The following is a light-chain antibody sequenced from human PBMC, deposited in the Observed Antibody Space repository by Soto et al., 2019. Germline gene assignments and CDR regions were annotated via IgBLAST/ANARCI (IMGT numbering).Light chain of an antibody. CDR2: DGS. CDR1: QSVNSY. CDR3: QQRSDWPPIT. Sequence: EIVLTQSPDTLSLSPGDRATLSCRASQSVNSYLAWYQQKPGQAPRLLIYDGSNRATGIPARFSGSGSGTDFTLTISSLEPEDFAVYYCQQRSDWPPITFGQGTRLDMK. J-gene: IGKJ5*01. V-gene: IGKV3-11*01.